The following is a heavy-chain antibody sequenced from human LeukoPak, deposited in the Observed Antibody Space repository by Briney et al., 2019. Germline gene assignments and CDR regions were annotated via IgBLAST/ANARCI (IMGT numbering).Heavy chain of an antibody. CDR3: ARDSSGYYGDYYFDY. CDR2: IYDTGSS. D-gene: IGHD4-17*01. J-gene: IGHJ4*02. CDR1: GASISGYY. Sequence: SETLSLTCTVSGASISGYYWNWIRQSPGKGLEWIAFIYDTGSSNYNPSLTSRVTISVDTSKNQFSLKLSSVTAADTAVYYCARDSSGYYGDYYFDYWGQGTLVTVSS. V-gene: IGHV4-59*12.